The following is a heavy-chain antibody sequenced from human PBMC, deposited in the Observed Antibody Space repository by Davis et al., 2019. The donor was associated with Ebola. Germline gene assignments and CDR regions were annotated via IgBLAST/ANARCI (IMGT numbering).Heavy chain of an antibody. V-gene: IGHV4-39*07. Sequence: MPSETLSLTCTVSGGSISSSSYYWGWIRQPPGKGLEWIGYIYHSGSTSYNPSLKSRVTLSIDRSNNQFSLKLSSVTAADTAVYYCARGPHWGFIAARVGWFDPWGQGTLVTVSS. D-gene: IGHD6-6*01. CDR2: IYHSGST. J-gene: IGHJ5*02. CDR1: GGSISSSSYY. CDR3: ARGPHWGFIAARVGWFDP.